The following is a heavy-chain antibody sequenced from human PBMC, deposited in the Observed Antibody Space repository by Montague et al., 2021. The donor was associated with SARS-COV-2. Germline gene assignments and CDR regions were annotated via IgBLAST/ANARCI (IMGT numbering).Heavy chain of an antibody. CDR3: AKGSSGYPHYFDY. Sequence: SLRLSCAASGFTFSNYGISCVRQAPGKGLEWVSAISSDSVGSTNYADSVRGRFTISRDNSKNTLYVQMNSLRAEDTAVYYCAKGSSGYPHYFDYWGQGTLVTVSS. D-gene: IGHD3-22*01. J-gene: IGHJ4*02. CDR2: ISSDSVGST. CDR1: GFTFSNYG. V-gene: IGHV3-23*01.